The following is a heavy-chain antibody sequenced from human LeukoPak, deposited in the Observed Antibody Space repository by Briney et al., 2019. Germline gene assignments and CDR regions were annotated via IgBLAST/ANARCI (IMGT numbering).Heavy chain of an antibody. CDR3: ARLSYRDGVAQDY. J-gene: IGHJ4*02. D-gene: IGHD3-16*02. Sequence: SVKVSCKASGGTFRSYDISWERQAPGQGLEWMGRIIPILGIANYAQKFQGRVTMTRDTSTRTVYMELSSLRSEDTAMYYCARLSYRDGVAQDYWGQGTLVTVSP. CDR1: GGTFRSYD. V-gene: IGHV1-69*04. CDR2: IIPILGIA.